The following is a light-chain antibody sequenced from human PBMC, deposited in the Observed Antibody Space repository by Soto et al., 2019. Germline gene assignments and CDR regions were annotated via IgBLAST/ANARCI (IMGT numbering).Light chain of an antibody. Sequence: QSALTQPPSGSGSPGQSVTISCIGTASDIGRYNYVSWYQHHPGKAPKLIIYEVTKRPSGVPDRFSGSKFGNTASLTVSGLQTDDEADYYCNSYVGSNNYVFGTGTKVTVL. V-gene: IGLV2-8*01. CDR3: NSYVGSNNYV. CDR2: EVT. CDR1: ASDIGRYNY. J-gene: IGLJ1*01.